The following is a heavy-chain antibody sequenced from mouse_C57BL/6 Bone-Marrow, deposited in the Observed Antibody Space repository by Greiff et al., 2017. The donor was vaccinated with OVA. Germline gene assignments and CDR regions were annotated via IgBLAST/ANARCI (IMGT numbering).Heavy chain of an antibody. J-gene: IGHJ2*01. CDR2: IYPGDGDT. CDR3: ARGYF. V-gene: IGHV1-80*01. Sequence: VKLQESGAELVKPGASVEISCKASGYAFSSYWMNWVKQRPGQGLEWIGQIYPGDGDTKYNGKFKGKATLTADTSSSTAYMQLSSLTSEDAAVYFCARGYFWGQGTTLTVSA. CDR1: GYAFSSYW.